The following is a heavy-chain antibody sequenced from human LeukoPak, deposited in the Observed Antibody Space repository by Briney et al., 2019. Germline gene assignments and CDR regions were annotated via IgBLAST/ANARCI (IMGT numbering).Heavy chain of an antibody. J-gene: IGHJ4*02. Sequence: GGSLRLSCEASGFTFSNSAMNWVRQAPGKGLEWVSAISNNGGYTYYADSVQGRFTISRDNSKSTLCLQMNSLRAEDTAVYYCAKQLGYCSDGSCYFPYWGQGTLVTVSS. CDR2: ISNNGGYT. D-gene: IGHD2-15*01. V-gene: IGHV3-23*01. CDR1: GFTFSNSA. CDR3: AKQLGYCSDGSCYFPY.